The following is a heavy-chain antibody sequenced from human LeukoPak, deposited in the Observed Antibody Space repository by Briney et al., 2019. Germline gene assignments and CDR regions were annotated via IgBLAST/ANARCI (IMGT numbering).Heavy chain of an antibody. J-gene: IGHJ4*02. D-gene: IGHD5-18*01. V-gene: IGHV3-74*01. CDR3: ARGGGYSYGPFDY. Sequence: PGGSLRLSCAASGFTFSSYSMNWVRQAPGKGLVWVSRINGAGSSTSYADSVKGRFTISRDNAKNTLYLQMNSLRAEDTAVYYCARGGGYSYGPFDYWGQGTLVTVSS. CDR2: INGAGSST. CDR1: GFTFSSYS.